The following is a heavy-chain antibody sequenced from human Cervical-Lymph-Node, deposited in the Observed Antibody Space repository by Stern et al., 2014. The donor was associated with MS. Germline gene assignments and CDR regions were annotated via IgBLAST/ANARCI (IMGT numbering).Heavy chain of an antibody. Sequence: VQLVESGRGLAQPGGYLKLSGAASGFTVGSWYMSWIHQAPGKGLEWVSYISSSGCSTNYADSVKGRFTISTDNSKNTLYLQMNSLRVEDTALYYCARGLSGMGRYFDSWGQGTLVTVSS. CDR2: ISSSGCST. CDR1: GFTVGSWY. D-gene: IGHD5-18*01. J-gene: IGHJ4*02. V-gene: IGHV3/OR16-12*01. CDR3: ARGLSGMGRYFDS.